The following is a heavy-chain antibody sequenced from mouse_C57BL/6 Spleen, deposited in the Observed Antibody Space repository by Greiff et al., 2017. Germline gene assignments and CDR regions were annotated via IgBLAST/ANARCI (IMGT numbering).Heavy chain of an antibody. CDR2: IYPGDGDT. CDR1: GYAFSSSW. J-gene: IGHJ4*01. V-gene: IGHV1-82*01. CDR3: ARRGDDGYAMGY. D-gene: IGHD2-3*01. Sequence: VQLQQSGPELVKPGASVKISCKASGYAFSSSWMNWVKQRPGKGLEWIGRIYPGDGDTNYNGKFKGKATLTADKSSSTAYMQLSSLTSEDSAVYFCARRGDDGYAMGYWGQGTSVTVSS.